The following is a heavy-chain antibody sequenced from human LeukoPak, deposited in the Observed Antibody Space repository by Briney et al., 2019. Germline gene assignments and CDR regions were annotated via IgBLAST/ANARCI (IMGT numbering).Heavy chain of an antibody. CDR2: IYYSGST. D-gene: IGHD2-21*01. CDR1: GGSFSGYY. CDR3: ARHSFRFAYYYYYYMDV. J-gene: IGHJ6*03. V-gene: IGHV4-34*01. Sequence: SETLSLTCAVYGGSFSGYYWSWIRQPPGKGLEWIGSIYYSGSTYYNPSLKSRVTISVDTSKNQFSLKLSSVTAADTAVYYCARHSFRFAYYYYYYMDVWGKGTTVTVSS.